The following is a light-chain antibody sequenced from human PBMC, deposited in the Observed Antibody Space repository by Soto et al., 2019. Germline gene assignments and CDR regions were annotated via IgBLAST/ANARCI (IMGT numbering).Light chain of an antibody. CDR1: SSDDGGYNY. Sequence: LTQPRSVSGTPGQAVTIACTGTSSDDGGYNYVSWYQEHPGRAPKLMIYDVSIRPSGVPDRFSGSKSGNTASLTISGLLAEDEADYSCSSYAGTYSSFVFGSGTKVTVL. V-gene: IGLV2-11*01. CDR2: DVS. CDR3: SSYAGTYSSFV. J-gene: IGLJ1*01.